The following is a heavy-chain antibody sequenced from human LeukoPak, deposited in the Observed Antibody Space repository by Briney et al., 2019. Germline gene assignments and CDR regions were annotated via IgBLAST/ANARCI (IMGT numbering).Heavy chain of an antibody. J-gene: IGHJ4*02. CDR2: IYHSGST. CDR3: ARAKRDSSVDY. Sequence: PSETLSLTCTVSGGSMTSYYWSWIRQPPGKGLEWIGYIYHSGSTYYNPSLKSRVTISVDRSKNQFSLKLSSVTAADTAVYYCARAKRDSSVDYWGQGTLVTVSS. D-gene: IGHD3-22*01. CDR1: GGSMTSYY. V-gene: IGHV4-59*12.